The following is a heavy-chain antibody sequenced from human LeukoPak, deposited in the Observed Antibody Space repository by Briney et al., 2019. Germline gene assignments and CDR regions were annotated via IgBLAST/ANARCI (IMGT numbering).Heavy chain of an antibody. CDR3: ASWMGRIGYCSGGSCYNY. CDR2: IYYSGST. V-gene: IGHV4-59*12. CDR1: GGSISSYY. Sequence: SETLSLTCTVSGGSISSYYWSWIRQPPGKGLEWIGYIYYSGSTNYNPSLKSRVTISVDKSKNQFSLKLSSVTAADTAVYYCASWMGRIGYCSGGSCYNYWGQGTLVTVSS. J-gene: IGHJ4*02. D-gene: IGHD2-15*01.